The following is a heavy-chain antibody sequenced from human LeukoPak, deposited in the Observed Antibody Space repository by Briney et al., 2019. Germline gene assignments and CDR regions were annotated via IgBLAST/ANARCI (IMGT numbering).Heavy chain of an antibody. CDR3: ARERRLPTVTTPYYSDY. CDR2: IIPIFGTA. Sequence: ASVKVSCKASGGTFSSYAISWVRQAPGQGLEWMGGIIPIFGTANYAQKFQGRVTITADESTSTAYMELSSLRSEDTAVYYCARERRLPTVTTPYYSDYWGQGTLVTVSS. CDR1: GGTFSSYA. D-gene: IGHD4-17*01. J-gene: IGHJ4*02. V-gene: IGHV1-69*13.